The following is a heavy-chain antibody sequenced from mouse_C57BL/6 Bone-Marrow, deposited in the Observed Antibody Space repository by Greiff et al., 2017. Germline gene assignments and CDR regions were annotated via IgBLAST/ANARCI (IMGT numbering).Heavy chain of an antibody. CDR1: GFTFSSYG. Sequence: VQLKESGGDLVKPGGSLKLSCAASGFTFSSYGMSWVRQTPDKRLEWVATISSGGSYTYYPDSVKGRFTISRDNAKNTLYLQMSSLKSEDTAMYYCARAPAWFAYWGQGTLVTVSA. CDR2: ISSGGSYT. J-gene: IGHJ3*01. CDR3: ARAPAWFAY. V-gene: IGHV5-6*01.